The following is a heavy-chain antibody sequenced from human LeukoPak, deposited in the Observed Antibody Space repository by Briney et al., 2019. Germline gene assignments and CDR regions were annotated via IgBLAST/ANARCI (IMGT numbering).Heavy chain of an antibody. D-gene: IGHD1-26*01. CDR3: ARDSGSYPIDI. Sequence: SVRVSCKASGGTFSSYAISWVRQAPGQGLEWKGRIIPILGIANYAQKFQGRVTITADKSTSTAYMELSSLRSEDTAVYYCARDSGSYPIDIWGQGTMVTVSS. V-gene: IGHV1-69*04. J-gene: IGHJ3*02. CDR2: IIPILGIA. CDR1: GGTFSSYA.